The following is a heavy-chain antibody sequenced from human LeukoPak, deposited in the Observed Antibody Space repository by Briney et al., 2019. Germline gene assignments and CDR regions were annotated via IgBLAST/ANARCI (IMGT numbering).Heavy chain of an antibody. CDR3: ARAYDSSGYYFDY. J-gene: IGHJ4*02. Sequence: SETLSLTCTVSGGSISSSSYYWGWIRQPPGKGLEWIGSIYYSGSTYYNPSLKSRVTISVDTSKNQFSLKLSSVTAADTAVYYCARAYDSSGYYFDYWGQGTLVTVSS. V-gene: IGHV4-39*07. CDR1: GGSISSSSYY. CDR2: IYYSGST. D-gene: IGHD3-22*01.